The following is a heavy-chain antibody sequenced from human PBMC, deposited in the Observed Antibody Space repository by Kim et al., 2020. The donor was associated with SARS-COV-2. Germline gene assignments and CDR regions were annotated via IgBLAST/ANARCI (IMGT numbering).Heavy chain of an antibody. CDR2: YN. Sequence: YNDYAVSVKSRITINPDTSKNQFSLQLNSVTPEDTAVYYCARDSRMGMDVWGQGTTVTVSS. V-gene: IGHV6-1*01. J-gene: IGHJ6*02. CDR3: ARDSRMGMDV.